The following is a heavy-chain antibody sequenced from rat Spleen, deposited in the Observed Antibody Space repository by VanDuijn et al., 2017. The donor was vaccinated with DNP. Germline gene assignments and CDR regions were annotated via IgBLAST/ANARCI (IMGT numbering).Heavy chain of an antibody. D-gene: IGHD1-10*01. CDR2: ISAIGDRS. Sequence: EVQLVESGGGLVQPGRSLKLSCGASGFTFSHYYMAWVRQAPKKGLEWVATISAIGDRSYYPDSVKGRFTISRDNAESSLYLQMNSLKSEDMATYYCATRYNNFFDYWGQGVVVTVSS. J-gene: IGHJ2*01. CDR3: ATRYNNFFDY. CDR1: GFTFSHYY. V-gene: IGHV5-20*01.